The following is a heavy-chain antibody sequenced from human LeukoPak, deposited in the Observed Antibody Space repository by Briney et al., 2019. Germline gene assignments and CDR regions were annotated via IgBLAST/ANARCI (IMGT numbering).Heavy chain of an antibody. J-gene: IGHJ4*02. D-gene: IGHD6-13*01. CDR2: ISGSGGST. CDR1: GFTFSSYG. Sequence: GGSLRLSCAASGFTFSSYGMSWVRQAPGKGLEWVSPISGSGGSTYYADSVKGRFTISRDNAKNSLYLQMNSLRAEDTALYYCAKDRKHLATAGAHWGQGTLVTVSS. CDR3: AKDRKHLATAGAH. V-gene: IGHV3-23*01.